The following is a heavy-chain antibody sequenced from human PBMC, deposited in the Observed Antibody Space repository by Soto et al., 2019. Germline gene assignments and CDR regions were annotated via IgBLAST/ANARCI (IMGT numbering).Heavy chain of an antibody. CDR1: GGSISSYY. CDR2: IYYSGST. J-gene: IGHJ3*02. CDR3: ARGAVAGTFDAFDI. Sequence: QVQLQESGPGLVKPSETLSLTCTVSGGSISSYYWSWIRQPPGKGLEWIGYIYYSGSTNYNPSRKSRVTISVDTSKNQFSLKLSSVTAADTAVYYCARGAVAGTFDAFDIWGQGTMVTVSS. V-gene: IGHV4-59*01. D-gene: IGHD6-19*01.